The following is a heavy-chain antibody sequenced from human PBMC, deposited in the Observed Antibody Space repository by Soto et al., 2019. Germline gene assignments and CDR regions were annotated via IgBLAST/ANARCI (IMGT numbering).Heavy chain of an antibody. CDR2: INHSGST. D-gene: IGHD2-15*01. CDR1: GGSFSGYY. J-gene: IGHJ6*02. CDR3: ARGDFEVVVAATRIYYYYGMDV. Sequence: QVQLQQWGAGLLKPSETLSLTCAVYGGSFSGYYWSWIRQPPGKGLEWIGEINHSGSTNYNPSLKSRVTISVDTSKNQCSLKLSSVTAADKAVYYCARGDFEVVVAATRIYYYYGMDVWVQGTTVTVSS. V-gene: IGHV4-34*01.